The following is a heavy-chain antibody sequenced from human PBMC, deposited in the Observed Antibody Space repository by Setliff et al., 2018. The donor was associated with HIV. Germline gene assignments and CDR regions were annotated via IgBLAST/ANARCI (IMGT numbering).Heavy chain of an antibody. Sequence: PSETLSLTCTVSGGSISSYCWNWIRQSPGRGLEWIGFIFSSGSTKYNPSLNSRVTISVDTSKNQFSLKVNSVTAADTAVYYCARSPRIGVAGEFEYWGQGTLVTVSS. V-gene: IGHV4-4*09. CDR1: GGSISSYC. CDR3: ARSPRIGVAGEFEY. J-gene: IGHJ4*02. D-gene: IGHD6-19*01. CDR2: IFSSGST.